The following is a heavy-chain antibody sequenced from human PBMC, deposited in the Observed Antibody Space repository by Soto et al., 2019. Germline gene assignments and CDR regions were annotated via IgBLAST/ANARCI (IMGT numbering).Heavy chain of an antibody. D-gene: IGHD1-26*01. V-gene: IGHV6-1*01. Sequence: QTLSLTCAISGDSVSSYSATWNWIRQSPSRGLGWLGRTYYRSKWYSDYAVSVKSRITVNPDTSKNQLSLQLNSVTPEDTAVYYCARAAYSGSYQGYFDYWGQGTLVTVSS. J-gene: IGHJ4*02. CDR2: TYYRSKWYS. CDR3: ARAAYSGSYQGYFDY. CDR1: GDSVSSYSAT.